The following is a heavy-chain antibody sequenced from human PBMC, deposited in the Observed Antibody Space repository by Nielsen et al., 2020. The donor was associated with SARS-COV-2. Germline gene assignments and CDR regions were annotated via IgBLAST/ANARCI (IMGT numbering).Heavy chain of an antibody. V-gene: IGHV6-1*01. CDR1: GDSVSSSSAA. J-gene: IGHJ4*02. CDR3: ARRRGYHYGSGSLGAEFDY. Sequence: SQTLSLTCAISGDSVSSSSAAWNWIRQSPSRGLEWLGRTYYRSKWYNDYAVSVKSRITINPDTSKNQFSLHLNSVTPEDTAVYYCARRRGYHYGSGSLGAEFDYWGQGTLVTVSS. CDR2: TYYRSKWYN. D-gene: IGHD3-10*01.